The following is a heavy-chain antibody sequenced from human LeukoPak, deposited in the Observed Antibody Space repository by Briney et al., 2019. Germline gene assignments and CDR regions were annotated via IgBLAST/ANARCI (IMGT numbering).Heavy chain of an antibody. J-gene: IGHJ4*02. V-gene: IGHV4-59*12. CDR3: ARGGSSWYGHSFDY. CDR2: IYHSGST. D-gene: IGHD6-13*01. Sequence: NPSETLSLTCTVSNNSLSSYYCSWIRQPPGKGLEWIGEIYHSGSTNYNPSLKSRVTISVDKSKNQFSLKLSSVTAADTAVYYCARGGSSWYGHSFDYWGQGTLVTVSS. CDR1: NNSLSSYY.